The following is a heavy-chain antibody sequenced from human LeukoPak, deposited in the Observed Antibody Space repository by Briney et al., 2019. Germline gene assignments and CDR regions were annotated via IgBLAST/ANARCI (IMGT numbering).Heavy chain of an antibody. V-gene: IGHV4-34*01. D-gene: IGHD3-22*01. CDR2: INHSGST. CDR3: ARGRRIVVVITTNNWFDP. Sequence: SETLSLTCAVYGGSFSGYYWSWIRRPPGKGLEWIGEINHSGSTNYNPSLKSRVTISVDTSKNQFSLKLSSVTAADTAVYYCARGRRIVVVITTNNWFDPWGQGTLVTVSS. J-gene: IGHJ5*02. CDR1: GGSFSGYY.